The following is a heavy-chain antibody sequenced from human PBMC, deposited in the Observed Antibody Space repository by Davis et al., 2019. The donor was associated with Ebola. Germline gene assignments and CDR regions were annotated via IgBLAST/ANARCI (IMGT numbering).Heavy chain of an antibody. V-gene: IGHV3-9*01. Sequence: SLKISCEGSGFTFGYYDMHWVRQVPGKGLEWVSGISWHGRDIGYADSVKGRFTISRDNARNSLYLQMNSLRYEDTALYYCASHIDLVGGLEVWGKGTTVTVSS. CDR3: ASHIDLVGGLEV. J-gene: IGHJ6*04. D-gene: IGHD2-15*01. CDR2: ISWHGRDI. CDR1: GFTFGYYD.